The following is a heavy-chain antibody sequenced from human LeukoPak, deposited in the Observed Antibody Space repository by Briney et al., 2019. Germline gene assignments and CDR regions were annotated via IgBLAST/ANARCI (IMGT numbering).Heavy chain of an antibody. CDR2: MNPNSGNT. V-gene: IGHV1-8*01. J-gene: IGHJ5*02. CDR3: ASLFCSSTSCSYNWFDP. CDR1: GYTFTSYD. D-gene: IGHD2-2*01. Sequence: ASVKVSCKASGYTFTSYDINWVRQATGQGLEWMGWMNPNSGNTGYAQKFQGRVTMTRNTSIGTAYMELSSLRSEDTAVYYCASLFCSSTSCSYNWFDPWGQGTLVTVSS.